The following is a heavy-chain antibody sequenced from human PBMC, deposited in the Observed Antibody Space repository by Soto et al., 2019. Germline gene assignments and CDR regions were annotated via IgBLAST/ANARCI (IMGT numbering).Heavy chain of an antibody. V-gene: IGHV1-8*01. D-gene: IGHD3-10*01. Sequence: QVQLVQSGAEVKKPGASVKVSCKASGYTFTSYDINWVRQATGQGLEWMGWMNPNSGNTGYAQKFQGRVTMSRHTSISTAYMELSSLRAEDTAVYCGARAPGRVRGRDYWGQGTLVTVSS. CDR2: MNPNSGNT. CDR3: ARAPGRVRGRDY. CDR1: GYTFTSYD. J-gene: IGHJ4*02.